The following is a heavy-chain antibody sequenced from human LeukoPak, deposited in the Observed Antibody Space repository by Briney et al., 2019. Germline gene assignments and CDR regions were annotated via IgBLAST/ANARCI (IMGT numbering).Heavy chain of an antibody. Sequence: MAGGSLRLSCAASGFTFSSYSMIWVRQAPGKGLEWVSSISSSSSYVYYADSVKGRFTISRDNAKNSLYLQMNSLRAEDTAVYYCAKSRYSGSYYYYYGMDVWGQGTTVTVSS. CDR1: GFTFSSYS. CDR2: ISSSSSYV. CDR3: AKSRYSGSYYYYYGMDV. V-gene: IGHV3-21*04. D-gene: IGHD1-26*01. J-gene: IGHJ6*02.